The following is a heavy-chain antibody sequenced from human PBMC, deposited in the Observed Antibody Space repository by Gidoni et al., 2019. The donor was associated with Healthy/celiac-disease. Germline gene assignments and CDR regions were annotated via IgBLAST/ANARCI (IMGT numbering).Heavy chain of an antibody. D-gene: IGHD6-13*01. CDR1: GYSISSGYY. J-gene: IGHJ4*02. Sequence: QVQLQESGPGLVTPSEHLSLTCAVSGYSISSGYYWGWIRQPPGKGLEWIGSIYHSGSTYYNPSLKSRVTISVDTSKNQFSLKLSSVTAADTAVYYWARDRKAAAGPGDYWGQGTLVTVSS. CDR3: ARDRKAAAGPGDY. V-gene: IGHV4-38-2*02. CDR2: IYHSGST.